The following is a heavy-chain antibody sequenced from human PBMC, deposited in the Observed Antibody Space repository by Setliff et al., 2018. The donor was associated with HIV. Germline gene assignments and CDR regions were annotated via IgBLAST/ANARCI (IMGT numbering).Heavy chain of an antibody. J-gene: IGHJ4*02. CDR2: IKHNSDGGTT. CDR3: ATGPLDY. V-gene: IGHV3-15*01. CDR1: GFTFSNYG. Sequence: GGSLRLSCAASGFTFSNYGMTWVRQAPGKGLEWVSHIKHNSDGGTTDFAAPVKGRFTISRDDSKNTVYLQMNSLKIDDTGLYYCATGPLDYWGQGTLVTV.